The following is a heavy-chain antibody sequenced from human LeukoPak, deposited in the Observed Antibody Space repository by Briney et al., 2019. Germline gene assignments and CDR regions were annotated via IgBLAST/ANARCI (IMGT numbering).Heavy chain of an antibody. CDR1: GGSFSGYY. D-gene: IGHD5-24*01. J-gene: IGHJ6*02. V-gene: IGHV4-34*01. CDR3: ASMLRMAPAHYYYYYGMDV. CDR2: INHSGST. Sequence: SETLSLTCAVHGGSFSGYYWSWIRQPPGKGLEWIGEINHSGSTNYNPSLKSRVTISVDTSKNQFSLKLSSVTAADTAVYYCASMLRMAPAHYYYYYGMDVWGQGTTVTVSS.